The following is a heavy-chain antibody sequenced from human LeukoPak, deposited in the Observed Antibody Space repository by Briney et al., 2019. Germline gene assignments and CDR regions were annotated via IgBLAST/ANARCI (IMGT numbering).Heavy chain of an antibody. Sequence: PGGSLGLSCAASGFTFSSYEMNWVRQAPGKGLEWVSYISSSGSTIYYADSVKGRFTISRDNAKNSLYLQMNSLRAEDTAVYYCARDLGYSSSWYYYYGMDVRGQGTTVTVSS. CDR3: ARDLGYSSSWYYYYGMDV. J-gene: IGHJ6*02. V-gene: IGHV3-48*03. CDR2: ISSSGSTI. CDR1: GFTFSSYE. D-gene: IGHD6-13*01.